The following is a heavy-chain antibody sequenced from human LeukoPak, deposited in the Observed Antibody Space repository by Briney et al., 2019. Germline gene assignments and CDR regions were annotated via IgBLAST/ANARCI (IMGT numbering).Heavy chain of an antibody. CDR2: IIPIFGTA. CDR1: GGTFSSYA. J-gene: IGHJ6*02. D-gene: IGHD2-2*01. V-gene: IGHV1-69*13. Sequence: SVKVSCKASGGTFSSYAISWVRQAPGQGLEWIGGIIPIFGTANYAQKFQGRVTITADESTSTAYMELSSLRSEDTAVYYCARGDIVVVPAAIALYYYYGMDVWGQGTTVTVSS. CDR3: ARGDIVVVPAAIALYYYYGMDV.